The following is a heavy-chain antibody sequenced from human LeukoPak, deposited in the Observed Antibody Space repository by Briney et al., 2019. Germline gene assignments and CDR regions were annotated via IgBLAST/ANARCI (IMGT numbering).Heavy chain of an antibody. V-gene: IGHV4-4*02. CDR3: ARARDSYGSGSAFDY. D-gene: IGHD5-18*01. CDR1: GGSISSSNC. J-gene: IGHJ4*02. CDR2: IYHSGNT. Sequence: SETLSLTCAVSGGSISSSNCWSWIRPPPGKGLEWIGEIYHSGNTKYNPSLKSRVTISVDKSKNQFSLKLSSVTAAETAVYYCARARDSYGSGSAFDYWGQGTLVTVSS.